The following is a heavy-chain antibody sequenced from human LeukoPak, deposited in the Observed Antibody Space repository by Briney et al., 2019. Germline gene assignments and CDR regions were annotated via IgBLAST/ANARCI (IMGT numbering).Heavy chain of an antibody. CDR3: ARDYLWSGYQYYYMDV. CDR1: GFTFSSYA. D-gene: IGHD3-3*01. CDR2: ISGSGGST. V-gene: IGHV3-23*01. J-gene: IGHJ6*03. Sequence: GGSLRLSCAASGFTFSSYAMSWVRQAPGKGLEWVSAISGSGGSTYYADSVKGRFTISRDNSKNTLYLQMNSLRAEDTAVYYCARDYLWSGYQYYYMDVWGKGTTVTVSS.